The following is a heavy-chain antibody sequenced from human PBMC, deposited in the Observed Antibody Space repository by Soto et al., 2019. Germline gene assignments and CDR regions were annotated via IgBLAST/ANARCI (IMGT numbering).Heavy chain of an antibody. CDR1: GYTFTSYD. CDR3: ARVWFGEPYGPIDY. Sequence: QVQLVQSGAEVKKPGASVKVSCKASGYTFTSYDINWVRQATGQGLEWMGWMNPNSGNTGYAQKSQARVPITRTTSISTASMGLGNLRSKDTAVYYCARVWFGEPYGPIDYWGQRTLVTVSS. D-gene: IGHD3-10*01. J-gene: IGHJ4*02. V-gene: IGHV1-8*01. CDR2: MNPNSGNT.